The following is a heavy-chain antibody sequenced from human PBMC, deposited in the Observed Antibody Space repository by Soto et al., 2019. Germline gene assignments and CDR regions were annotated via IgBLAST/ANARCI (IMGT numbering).Heavy chain of an antibody. Sequence: SETLSLTCTVSGGSISSGDYYWSWIRQPPGKGLEWIGYIYYSGSTYYNPSLKSRVTISVDTFKNQFSLKLSSVTAADTAVYYCARAGSIAAMNWFDPWGQGTLVTVSS. CDR3: ARAGSIAAMNWFDP. CDR1: GGSISSGDYY. CDR2: IYYSGST. D-gene: IGHD6-6*01. J-gene: IGHJ5*02. V-gene: IGHV4-30-4*01.